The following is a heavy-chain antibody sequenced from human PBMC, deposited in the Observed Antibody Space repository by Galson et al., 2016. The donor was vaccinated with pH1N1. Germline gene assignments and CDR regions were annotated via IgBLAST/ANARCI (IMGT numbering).Heavy chain of an antibody. CDR1: GFTFADYT. CDR3: ARAAFYDVDLLDWYFDH. J-gene: IGHJ4*02. D-gene: IGHD3/OR15-3a*01. V-gene: IGHV3-30*04. CDR2: ISNDGSRM. Sequence: LRLSCAASGFTFADYTVHWVRQAPGKGLEWVGVISNDGSRMYYTDSVKGRFSVSRDNSKNTLYLQMNSLRGDDTAMYYCARAAFYDVDLLDWYFDHWGQGTLVTVSS.